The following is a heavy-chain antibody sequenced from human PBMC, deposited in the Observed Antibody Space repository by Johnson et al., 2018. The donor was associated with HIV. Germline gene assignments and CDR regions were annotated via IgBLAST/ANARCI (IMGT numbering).Heavy chain of an antibody. D-gene: IGHD6-13*01. CDR3: ASGAAAATDAFDI. CDR1: GFTFSDYA. V-gene: IGHV3-30*02. Sequence: VQLVESGGGLVQPGGSLRLSCAASGFTFSDYAMHWVRQAPGKGLEWVAFIRYDGSNKYYADSVKGRLTLSRDNAKNSLYLQMNSLRAEDTAVYYCASGAAAATDAFDIWGQGTMVTVSS. CDR2: IRYDGSNK. J-gene: IGHJ3*02.